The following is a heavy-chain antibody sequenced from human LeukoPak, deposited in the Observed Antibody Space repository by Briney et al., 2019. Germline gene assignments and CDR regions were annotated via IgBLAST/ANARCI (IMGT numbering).Heavy chain of an antibody. CDR1: GFTFSSYA. CDR3: AKGFLSSGYPEYFQH. D-gene: IGHD3-22*01. Sequence: SGGSLRLSCAASGFTFSSYAMNWVRQAPGKGLEWVSTISDRSDKTYYADSVRGRFTISRDNSKNTLYLQMNGLRAEDTAVYYCAKGFLSSGYPEYFQHWGQGTLVTVSS. J-gene: IGHJ1*01. CDR2: ISDRSDKT. V-gene: IGHV3-23*01.